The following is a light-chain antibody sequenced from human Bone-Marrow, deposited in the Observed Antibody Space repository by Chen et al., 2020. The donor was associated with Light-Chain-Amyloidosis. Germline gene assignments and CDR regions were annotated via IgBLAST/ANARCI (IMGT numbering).Light chain of an antibody. Sequence: YELTQPPSVSVSPGQTARITCSGDALPDQYAYWYQQKAGQAPVLVINKDSERPSGIPERVSGSSSGTTVTLTISGVQAEDEAVHYCQSADSTGIYRVFGGGTKLTVL. V-gene: IGLV3-25*03. J-gene: IGLJ3*02. CDR2: KDS. CDR1: ALPDQY. CDR3: QSADSTGIYRV.